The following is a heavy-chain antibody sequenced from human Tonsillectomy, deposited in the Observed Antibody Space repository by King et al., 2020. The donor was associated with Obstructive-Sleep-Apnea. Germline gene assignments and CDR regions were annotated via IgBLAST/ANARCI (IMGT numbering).Heavy chain of an antibody. CDR3: TTDLGLRRYSGWYRGDY. J-gene: IGHJ4*02. V-gene: IGHV3-15*01. CDR1: GFTFSNAW. Sequence: VQLVESGGGLVKPGGALRLSCAASGFTFSNAWMSWVRQAPGNRLGWVGRIKSKTNVGTTDYAAPVKGRFTISRDDSKNTLYLQMNSLKTEDTAVYYCTTDLGLRRYSGWYRGDYLGQGTLVTVSS. CDR2: IKSKTNVGTT. D-gene: IGHD6-19*01.